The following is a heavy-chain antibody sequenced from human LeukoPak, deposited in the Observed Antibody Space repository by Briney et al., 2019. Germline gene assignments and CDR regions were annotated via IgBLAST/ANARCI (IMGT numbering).Heavy chain of an antibody. J-gene: IGHJ4*02. CDR3: VRAGVNYYFDY. CDR2: ISRSSSSK. Sequence: GGSLRLSCAASGFTFSSYSMNWVRQAPGKGLEWVAYISRSSSSKHYADSVKGRFTISRDNAKNSLYLQMSSLRDEDTAVYYCVRAGVNYYFDYWGQGTLVTVSS. D-gene: IGHD1-14*01. V-gene: IGHV3-48*02. CDR1: GFTFSSYS.